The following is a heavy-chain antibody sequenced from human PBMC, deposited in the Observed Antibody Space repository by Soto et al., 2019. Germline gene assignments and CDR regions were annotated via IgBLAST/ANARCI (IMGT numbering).Heavy chain of an antibody. D-gene: IGHD2-15*01. CDR2: IKSQSDGGAT. J-gene: IGHJ4*02. V-gene: IGHV3-15*01. CDR3: LTDPIKLLPYDY. Sequence: PGGSLRLSCAASGFLFSNAWMSWVRQGPGKGLEWVARIKSQSDGGATEYAAVVKGRFTISRDDSNNAVYLQMDSLTSDDTGVYYCLTDPIKLLPYDYWGQGTPVTVSS. CDR1: GFLFSNAW.